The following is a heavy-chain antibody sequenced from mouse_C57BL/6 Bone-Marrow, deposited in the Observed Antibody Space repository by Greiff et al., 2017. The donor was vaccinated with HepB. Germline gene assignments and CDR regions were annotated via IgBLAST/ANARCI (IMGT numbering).Heavy chain of an antibody. CDR2: IYPGNSDT. V-gene: IGHV1-5*01. CDR3: TRAPHYYGSSWLAY. Sequence: VQLQQSGTVLARPGASVKMSCKTSGYTFTSYWMHWVKQRPGQGLEWIGAIYPGNSDTSYNQKFKGKAKLTAVTSASTAYMELSSLTTEDSAVYYYTRAPHYYGSSWLAYWGQGTRVTVSA. D-gene: IGHD1-1*01. CDR1: GYTFTSYW. J-gene: IGHJ3*01.